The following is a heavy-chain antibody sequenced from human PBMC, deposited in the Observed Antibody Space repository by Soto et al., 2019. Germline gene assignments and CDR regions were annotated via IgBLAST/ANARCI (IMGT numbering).Heavy chain of an antibody. J-gene: IGHJ4*02. CDR3: SSAYGSGSYFTFDY. CDR2: ISAYNGNT. CDR1: GYTFTSYG. Sequence: QVQLVQSGAEVKKPGASVKVSCKASGYTFTSYGISWVRQAPGQGLEWMGWISAYNGNTNYAQKLQGRVTMTTDTSTSTAYMELRSLKSDDTAVYYFSSAYGSGSYFTFDYWGQGTLVTVSS. V-gene: IGHV1-18*01. D-gene: IGHD3-10*01.